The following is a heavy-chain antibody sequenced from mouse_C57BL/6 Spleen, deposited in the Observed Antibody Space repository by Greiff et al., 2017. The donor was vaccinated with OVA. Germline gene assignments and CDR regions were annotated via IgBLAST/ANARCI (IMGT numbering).Heavy chain of an antibody. Sequence: QVQLQQPGAELVMPGASVKLSCKASGHTFTSYWMHWVKQRPGQGLEWIGEIDPSDSYTNYNQQFKGKSTLTVDKSSSTAYMQLSSLTSEDSAVYYCARGYSNYLYAMDYWGQGTSVTVSS. D-gene: IGHD2-5*01. CDR1: GHTFTSYW. CDR2: IDPSDSYT. CDR3: ARGYSNYLYAMDY. J-gene: IGHJ4*01. V-gene: IGHV1-69*01.